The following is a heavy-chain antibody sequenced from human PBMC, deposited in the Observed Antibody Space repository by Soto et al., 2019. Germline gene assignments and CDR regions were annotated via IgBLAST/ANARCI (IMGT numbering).Heavy chain of an antibody. D-gene: IGHD3-9*01. CDR2: SNAGNGNT. CDR3: ATEGYDILTGDYGMDV. Sequence: QVKLVQSGAEEKKPGASVKVSCKASGYTFTSYAMHWARQAPGHRLEWMGWSNAGNGNTKYSQKFQGRVNSTRDTSASTDYMELSSLRSEDTAVYSCATEGYDILTGDYGMDVWGQGTTFTVSS. V-gene: IGHV1-3*05. CDR1: GYTFTSYA. J-gene: IGHJ6*02.